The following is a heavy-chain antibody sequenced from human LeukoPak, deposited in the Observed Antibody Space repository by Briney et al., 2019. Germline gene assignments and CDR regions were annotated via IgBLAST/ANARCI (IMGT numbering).Heavy chain of an antibody. Sequence: GGSLRLSCAASGFTFDDYGMSWVRQAPGKGLEWISGVNWNGGSTGYADSVKGRFTISRDNSKNTLYLQMNSLRAEDTAVYYCAKARGLYYFDYWGQGTLVTVSS. CDR3: AKARGLYYFDY. D-gene: IGHD3-10*01. CDR2: VNWNGGST. CDR1: GFTFDDYG. V-gene: IGHV3-20*04. J-gene: IGHJ4*02.